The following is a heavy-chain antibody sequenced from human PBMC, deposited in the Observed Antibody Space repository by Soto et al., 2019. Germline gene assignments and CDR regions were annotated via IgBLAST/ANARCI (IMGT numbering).Heavy chain of an antibody. Sequence: VSLTCTVSGDSIISSDFYWGWVRQPPGKGLEWIGSIFYLGSSYYNPSLKSRVTMSVDTSKNQFSLRLRSVTAADTALYFCARHSLALRKNNWFDPWGQGIMVTVSS. J-gene: IGHJ5*02. CDR1: GDSIISSDFY. CDR3: ARHSLALRKNNWFDP. CDR2: IFYLGSS. D-gene: IGHD3-3*02. V-gene: IGHV4-39*01.